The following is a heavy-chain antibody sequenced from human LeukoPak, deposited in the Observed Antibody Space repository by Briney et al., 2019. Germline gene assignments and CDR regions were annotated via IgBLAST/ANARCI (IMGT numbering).Heavy chain of an antibody. D-gene: IGHD2-15*01. CDR2: IYHSGST. J-gene: IGHJ5*02. V-gene: IGHV4-30-2*01. CDR1: GGSISSGGYS. CDR3: ARGNPDYCSGGSCYLIIDWFDP. Sequence: SETLSLTCTVSGGSISSGGYSWSWIRQPPGKGLEWIGYIYHSGSTYYNPSLKSRVTISVDRSKNQFSLKLSSVTAADTAVYYCARGNPDYCSGGSCYLIIDWFDPWGQGTLVTVSS.